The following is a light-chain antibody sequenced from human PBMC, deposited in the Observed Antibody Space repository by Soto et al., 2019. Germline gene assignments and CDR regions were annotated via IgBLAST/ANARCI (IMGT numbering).Light chain of an antibody. CDR2: TTN. V-gene: IGLV1-44*01. J-gene: IGLJ1*01. CDR1: GSNIGRNT. Sequence: QPALTQPPSASGTPGQRVTISCSGSGSNIGRNTVNWYQQVPGTAPKLLIYTTNERPSGVPDRFSGSKSGTSASLAISGLQSEDEADYYCAAWDDSLNGYVFGTGTKVTVL. CDR3: AAWDDSLNGYV.